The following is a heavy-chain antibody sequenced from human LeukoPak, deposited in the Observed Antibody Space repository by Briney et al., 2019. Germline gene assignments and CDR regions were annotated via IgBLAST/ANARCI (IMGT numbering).Heavy chain of an antibody. CDR1: GGSISSSSYN. J-gene: IGHJ4*02. D-gene: IGHD3-22*01. CDR2: IYYSGST. Sequence: SETLSLTCTVSGGSISSSSYNWGWIRQPPGKGLEWIGSIYYSGSTYYNPSLKSRVTISVDTSKNQFSLKLSSVTAADTAVYYCARDLRPAYYYDSSGYYGSFDYWGQGSLVTVSS. V-gene: IGHV4-39*07. CDR3: ARDLRPAYYYDSSGYYGSFDY.